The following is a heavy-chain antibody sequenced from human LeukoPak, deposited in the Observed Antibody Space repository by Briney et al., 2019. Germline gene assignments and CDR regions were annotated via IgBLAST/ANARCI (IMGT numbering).Heavy chain of an antibody. CDR2: IYHSGST. CDR1: GGSISRYY. CDR3: AGSYYYYMDV. Sequence: SETLSLTCTVSGGSISRYYWSWIRQPPGKGLEWIGYIYHSGSTYYNPSLKSRVTISVDRSKNQFSLKLSSVTAADTAVYYCAGSYYYYMDVWGKGTTVTVSS. V-gene: IGHV4-59*04. J-gene: IGHJ6*03. D-gene: IGHD2-15*01.